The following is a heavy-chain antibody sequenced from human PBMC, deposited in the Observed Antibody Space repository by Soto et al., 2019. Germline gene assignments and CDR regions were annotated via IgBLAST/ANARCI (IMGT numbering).Heavy chain of an antibody. J-gene: IGHJ4*02. CDR2: IYPGDSDT. D-gene: IGHD3-3*01. CDR3: ARGAPYYDFWSGSYYFDY. V-gene: IGHV5-51*01. CDR1: GYSFTSYW. Sequence: PGESLKISCKGSGYSFTSYWIGWVRQMPGKGLEWMGIIYPGDSDTRYSASLKSRVTISVDTSKNQFSLQLSSVTAADTAVYYCARGAPYYDFWSGSYYFDYWGQGTLVTVSS.